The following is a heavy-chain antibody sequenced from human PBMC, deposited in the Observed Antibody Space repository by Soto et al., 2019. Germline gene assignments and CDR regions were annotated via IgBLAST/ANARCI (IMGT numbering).Heavy chain of an antibody. CDR1: GFTFGGYA. D-gene: IGHD1-26*01. Sequence: GGSLRLSCTASGFTFGGYAMSWFRQAPGKGLEWVGFIRSKAYGGTTEYAASVKGRFTISRDDSKTIAYLQMNSLKTEDTAVYYCTRDVSGSYYFDYWGQGTLVTVSS. CDR3: TRDVSGSYYFDY. J-gene: IGHJ4*02. CDR2: IRSKAYGGTT. V-gene: IGHV3-49*03.